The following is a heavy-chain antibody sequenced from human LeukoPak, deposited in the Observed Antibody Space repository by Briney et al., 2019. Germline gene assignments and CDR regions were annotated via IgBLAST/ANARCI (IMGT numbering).Heavy chain of an antibody. D-gene: IGHD3-10*01. J-gene: IGHJ4*02. V-gene: IGHV4-4*07. CDR1: GGSISSYY. CDR2: IYTSGST. CDR3: ARYYYGSGSYGAEYFDY. Sequence: MSSETLSLTCTVSGGSISSYYWSWIRQPAGKGLEWIGRIYTSGSTNYNPSLKSRVTISVDTSKNQFSLKLSSVTAADTAVYYCARYYYGSGSYGAEYFDYWGQGTLVTVSS.